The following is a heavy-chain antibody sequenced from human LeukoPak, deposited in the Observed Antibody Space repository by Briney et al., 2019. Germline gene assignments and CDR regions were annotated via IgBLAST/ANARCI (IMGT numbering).Heavy chain of an antibody. V-gene: IGHV3-23*01. CDR1: GFTFSSYS. D-gene: IGHD6-13*01. J-gene: IGHJ3*02. CDR2: ISGSGVTP. Sequence: TGGSLRLSCAASGFTFSSYSMNWVRQAPGKGLEWVSAISGSGVTPDYADAVKGRFTISRDNSKNTLYLQMNSLRAEDTAVYYCAKSMSRVAATQSDAFDIWGQGTMVIVSS. CDR3: AKSMSRVAATQSDAFDI.